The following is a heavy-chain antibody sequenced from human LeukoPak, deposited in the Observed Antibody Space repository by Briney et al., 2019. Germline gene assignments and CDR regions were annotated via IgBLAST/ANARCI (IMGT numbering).Heavy chain of an antibody. CDR2: IRSKAYGGTT. D-gene: IGHD5-18*01. J-gene: IGHJ6*03. Sequence: PGGSLRLSCAASGFTFSSYAMSWVRQAPGKGLEWVGFIRSKAYGGTTEYAASVKGRFTISRDDSKSIAYLQMNSLKTEDTAVYYCTRDKEFHGEQLWFYYYYYYMDVWGKGTTVTVSS. CDR3: TRDKEFHGEQLWFYYYYYYMDV. CDR1: GFTFSSYA. V-gene: IGHV3-49*04.